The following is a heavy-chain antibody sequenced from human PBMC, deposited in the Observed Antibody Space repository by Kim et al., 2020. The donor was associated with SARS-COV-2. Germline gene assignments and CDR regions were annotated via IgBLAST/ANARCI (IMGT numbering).Heavy chain of an antibody. J-gene: IGHJ4*02. Sequence: LTSRVTISVDTSKNQFSLKLSSVTAADTAVYYCARQGGSYYYDSSGLFDYWGQGTLVTVSS. CDR3: ARQGGSYYYDSSGLFDY. D-gene: IGHD3-22*01. V-gene: IGHV4-39*01.